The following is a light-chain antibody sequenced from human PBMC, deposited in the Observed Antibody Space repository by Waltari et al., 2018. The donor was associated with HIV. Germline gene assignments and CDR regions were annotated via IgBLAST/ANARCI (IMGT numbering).Light chain of an antibody. J-gene: IGLJ2*01. CDR2: NVS. CDR1: SSDVGGYNS. Sequence: QSALTQPASVSGSPGQSLTISCTGTSSDVGGYNSVSWYQHHPGKAPRLMIYNVSNRPSGVSNRVSGSKSGNTASLTISGLQAEDEADYYCSSYTSSKTVVFGGGTKVTVL. CDR3: SSYTSSKTVV. V-gene: IGLV2-14*03.